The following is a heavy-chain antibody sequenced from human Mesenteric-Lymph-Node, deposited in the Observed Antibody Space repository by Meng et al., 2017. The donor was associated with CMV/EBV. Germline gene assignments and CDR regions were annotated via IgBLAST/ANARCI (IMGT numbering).Heavy chain of an antibody. V-gene: IGHV4-59*01. D-gene: IGHD6-13*01. CDR3: VRDRRQQTANYYYGMDV. CDR1: GFAFRDYY. CDR2: IYYSGST. Sequence: ESLKISCAASGFAFRDYYMTWIRQAPGKGLEWIGYIYYSGSTNYNPSLKSRVTISVDTSKNQFSLKLSSVTAADTAVYYCVRDRRQQTANYYYGMDVWGQGTTVTVSS. J-gene: IGHJ6*02.